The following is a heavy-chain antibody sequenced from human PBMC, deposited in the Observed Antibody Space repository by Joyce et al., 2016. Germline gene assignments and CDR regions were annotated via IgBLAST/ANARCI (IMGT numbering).Heavy chain of an antibody. CDR1: GYSISSDNW. CDR3: ARIAGTTPYDAFDI. CDR2: IHYSGST. Sequence: QVQLQESGPGLVKPSDTLSLTCSVSGYSISSDNWGGWNRQPPGKGREWIGQIHYSGSTYYNPSLKSRVTMSPDTSKNQFSLKLSSVTAVDTAIYYCARIAGTTPYDAFDIWGQGTLVTVSS. V-gene: IGHV4-28*01. J-gene: IGHJ3*02. D-gene: IGHD1-7*01.